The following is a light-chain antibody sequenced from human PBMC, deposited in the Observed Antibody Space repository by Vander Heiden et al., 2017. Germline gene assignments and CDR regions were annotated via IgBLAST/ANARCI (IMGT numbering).Light chain of an antibody. Sequence: QSVLTQPPSVSGAPGQRVTISCTGSSSNIGAGYDVPWYQQLPGTAPNILTEGSSNRPAGVPDRFSGSKSGTSASLAITGLQAEDEADYYCQSYDSSLSGSVVFGGGTKLTVL. J-gene: IGLJ2*01. CDR3: QSYDSSLSGSVV. V-gene: IGLV1-40*01. CDR2: GSS. CDR1: SSNIGAGYD.